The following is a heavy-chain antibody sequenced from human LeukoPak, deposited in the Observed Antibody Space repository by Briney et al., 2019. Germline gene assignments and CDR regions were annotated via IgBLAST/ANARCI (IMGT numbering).Heavy chain of an antibody. V-gene: IGHV4-34*01. Sequence: SETLSLTCAVYGGSFSGYYWSWIRQPPGKGLEGIGEINHSGSTNYNPSLKSRVTISVDTSKNQFSLKLSSVTAADTAVYYCARGLRIAAAGSWFDPWGQGTLVTVSS. CDR3: ARGLRIAAAGSWFDP. J-gene: IGHJ5*02. D-gene: IGHD6-13*01. CDR2: INHSGST. CDR1: GGSFSGYY.